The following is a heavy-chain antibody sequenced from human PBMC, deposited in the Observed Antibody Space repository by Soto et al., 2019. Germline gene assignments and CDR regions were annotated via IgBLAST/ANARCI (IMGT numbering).Heavy chain of an antibody. D-gene: IGHD6-13*01. Sequence: PSETLSLTCTVSSGSISTYYWSWIRQPPGKGLEWIGYIYYTGSTNYNPSLKTRVTISIDTSKNQFSLKLSSVTAADTAVYYCAITRPGIAAAGTRDYWGQGTLVTVSS. CDR2: IYYTGST. CDR1: SGSISTYY. J-gene: IGHJ4*02. V-gene: IGHV4-59*12. CDR3: AITRPGIAAAGTRDY.